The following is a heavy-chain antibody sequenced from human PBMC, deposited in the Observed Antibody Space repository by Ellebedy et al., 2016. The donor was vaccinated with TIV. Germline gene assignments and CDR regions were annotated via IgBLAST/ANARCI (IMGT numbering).Heavy chain of an antibody. CDR3: ARDQSGYDGGIFDY. CDR2: ISYDGSNK. CDR1: GFTFSSYA. D-gene: IGHD5-12*01. V-gene: IGHV3-30-3*01. Sequence: GESLKISXAASGFTFSSYAMHWVRQAPGKGLEWVAVISYDGSNKYYADSVKGRFTISRDNSKNTLYLQMSSLRAEDTAVYYCARDQSGYDGGIFDYWGQGTLVTVSS. J-gene: IGHJ4*02.